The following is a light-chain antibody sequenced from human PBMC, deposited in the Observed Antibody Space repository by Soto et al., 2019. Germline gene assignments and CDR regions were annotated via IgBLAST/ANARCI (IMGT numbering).Light chain of an antibody. J-gene: IGLJ1*01. V-gene: IGLV2-14*01. CDR2: EVS. Sequence: QSVLTQPASVSGSPGQSITISCTGTSSDVGGYNYVSWYQQYPGKAPKLMIFEVSNRPSGASNRFSATKSGNTASLTISGLQTEDEADYYCCSYTGASTLVFGSGTKVTVL. CDR3: CSYTGASTLV. CDR1: SSDVGGYNY.